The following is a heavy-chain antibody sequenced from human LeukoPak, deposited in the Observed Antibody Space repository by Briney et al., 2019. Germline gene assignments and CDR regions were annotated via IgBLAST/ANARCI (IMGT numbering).Heavy chain of an antibody. Sequence: SETLSLTCTVSGGSISSYYWSWIRQPPGKGLEWIGYIYYSGSTNYNPSLKSRVTISVDTSKNQFSLKLSSVTAADTAVYYCARQDSSGWYGFDYWGQGTLVTVSS. CDR1: GGSISSYY. J-gene: IGHJ4*02. D-gene: IGHD6-19*01. CDR2: IYYSGST. V-gene: IGHV4-59*08. CDR3: ARQDSSGWYGFDY.